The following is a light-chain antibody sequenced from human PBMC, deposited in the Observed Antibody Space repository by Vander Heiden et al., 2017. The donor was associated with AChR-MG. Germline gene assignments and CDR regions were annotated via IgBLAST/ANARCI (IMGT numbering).Light chain of an antibody. J-gene: IGLJ3*02. V-gene: IGLV2-14*03. CDR3: KSYRNNNTVV. CDR1: SSDLGAYNY. Sequence: QSALTQPASVSGSPGQSITISCTGTSSDLGAYNYVSWYQQHPGKAPKLIIFDVSNRPSGVSTRFSGSKSGNTASLTISGLQAEDEGDYYCKSYRNNNTVVFGGGTKLAVL. CDR2: DVS.